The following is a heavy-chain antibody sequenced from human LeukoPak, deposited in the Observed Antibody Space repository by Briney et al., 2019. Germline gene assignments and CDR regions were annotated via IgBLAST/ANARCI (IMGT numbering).Heavy chain of an antibody. V-gene: IGHV4-59*01. Sequence: PSETLSLTCTVSGGSISSYYWSWIRQPPGKGLEWIGYIYYSGSPNYNPSLNSRVTISLDTSRNQFSLKLSSVTAADTAVYYCARDGAVDILTGYGAFDMWGQGTMVTVSS. CDR2: IYYSGSP. CDR1: GGSISSYY. J-gene: IGHJ3*02. CDR3: ARDGAVDILTGYGAFDM. D-gene: IGHD3-9*01.